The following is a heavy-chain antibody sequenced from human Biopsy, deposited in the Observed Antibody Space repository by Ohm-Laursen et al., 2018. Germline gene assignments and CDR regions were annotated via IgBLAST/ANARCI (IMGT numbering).Heavy chain of an antibody. CDR3: AREAIGYQLPCDD. CDR1: AGTFNSYG. CDR2: IIPILRTT. V-gene: IGHV1-69*11. J-gene: IGHJ4*02. Sequence: ASVKVSCKAPAGTFNSYGIIWVRQAPGQGLEWMGRIIPILRTTAYAQTFLGRVTITADSPTSTVDMELTSLTSDDTAVYFCAREAIGYQLPCDDWGQGTLVTVSS. D-gene: IGHD2-2*01.